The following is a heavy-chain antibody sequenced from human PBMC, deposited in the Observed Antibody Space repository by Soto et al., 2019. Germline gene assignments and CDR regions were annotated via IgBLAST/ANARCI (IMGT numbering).Heavy chain of an antibody. CDR3: ARVRTYYYDSSGQGRNDI. J-gene: IGHJ3*02. D-gene: IGHD3-22*01. CDR2: INSDGSST. CDR1: GITFSGYW. V-gene: IGHV3-74*01. Sequence: GGSLRLSCASSGITFSGYWNHWVRQAPGKRVLLVSRINSDGSSTSYAESVKGRFTISRDDAKNTLYLQMNSLRAEDTAVYYCARVRTYYYDSSGQGRNDICGEGTMVSVSS.